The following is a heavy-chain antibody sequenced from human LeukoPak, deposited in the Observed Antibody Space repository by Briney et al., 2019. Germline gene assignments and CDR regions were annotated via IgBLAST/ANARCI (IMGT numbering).Heavy chain of an antibody. Sequence: GGSLRLSCAASAFTFSSFDMHWVRQGAGKGLEWVSGVGIAGDTYYPVSVEGRFTISRENAKNSLYLQMSSLRAEDTAVYYCTRVGVGRTFDYWGQGTLVTVSS. V-gene: IGHV3-13*01. CDR1: AFTFSSFD. CDR2: VGIAGDT. J-gene: IGHJ4*02. D-gene: IGHD1-26*01. CDR3: TRVGVGRTFDY.